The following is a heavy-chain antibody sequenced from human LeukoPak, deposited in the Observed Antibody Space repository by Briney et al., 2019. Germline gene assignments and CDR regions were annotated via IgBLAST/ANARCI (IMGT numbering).Heavy chain of an antibody. CDR1: GFTFSSYD. D-gene: IGHD6-13*01. CDR2: IGTAGDT. Sequence: GGSLRLSCAASGFTFSSYDMHWVRQATGKGLEWGSAIGTAGDTYYPGSVKGRFTISRENAKNSLYLQMNGLRAGDTAVYYCARGVGSRRTNRAFDIWGQGTMVTVSS. V-gene: IGHV3-13*01. CDR3: ARGVGSRRTNRAFDI. J-gene: IGHJ3*02.